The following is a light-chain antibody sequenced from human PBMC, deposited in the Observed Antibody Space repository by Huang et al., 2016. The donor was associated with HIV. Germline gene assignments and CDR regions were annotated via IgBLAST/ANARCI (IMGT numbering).Light chain of an antibody. CDR3: QQRSNWAPIT. Sequence: EIVLTQSPATLSLSPGERATLSCRASQSVSSYLAWYQQKPGQAPRLLIYDAATRATGIPARFSGSGSVTDFTLTISSLEPEDFAVYYCQQRSNWAPITFGGGTKVEIK. CDR2: DAA. CDR1: QSVSSY. J-gene: IGKJ4*01. V-gene: IGKV3-11*01.